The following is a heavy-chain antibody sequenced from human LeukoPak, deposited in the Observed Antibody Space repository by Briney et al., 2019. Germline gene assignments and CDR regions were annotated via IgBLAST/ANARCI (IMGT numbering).Heavy chain of an antibody. J-gene: IGHJ4*02. CDR2: ISGNGDST. Sequence: GGSLGLSCAASGFSFSSYVMSWVRQAPGKGLEWVSIISGNGDSTYSADSVRGRFTISRDNSKNTFYLQMNTLRAEDTAVYYCARMPNRCSTISCYIDSWGQGTLVTVS. CDR3: ARMPNRCSTISCYIDS. CDR1: GFSFSSYV. V-gene: IGHV3-23*01. D-gene: IGHD2-2*02.